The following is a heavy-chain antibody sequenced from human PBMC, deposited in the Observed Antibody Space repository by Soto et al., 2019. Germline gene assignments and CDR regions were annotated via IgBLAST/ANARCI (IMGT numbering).Heavy chain of an antibody. CDR3: ARNNWNEVSWFDP. V-gene: IGHV4-31*03. CDR1: GGSISSGGYY. D-gene: IGHD1-20*01. Sequence: PSETLSLTCTVSGGSISSGGYYWSWIRQHPGKGLEWIGYIYYSGSTYYNPSLKSRVTISVDTSKNQFSLKLSSVTAADTAVYYCARNNWNEVSWFDPWGQGTLVTVSS. CDR2: IYYSGST. J-gene: IGHJ5*02.